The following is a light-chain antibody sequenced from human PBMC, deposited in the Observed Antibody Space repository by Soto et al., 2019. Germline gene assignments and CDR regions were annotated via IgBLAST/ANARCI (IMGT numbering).Light chain of an antibody. Sequence: IRMTQSPSSLSASTGDRVTITCRASQGISSYLAWYQQKPGKAPKLLIYAASTLQSGVPSRFSGSGSGTDFTLTISRLEPEDFAIYFCQVRSDWPPFKYTFGQGTKVDIK. CDR1: QGISSY. V-gene: IGKV1-8*01. CDR3: QVRSDWPPFKYT. J-gene: IGKJ2*01. CDR2: AAS.